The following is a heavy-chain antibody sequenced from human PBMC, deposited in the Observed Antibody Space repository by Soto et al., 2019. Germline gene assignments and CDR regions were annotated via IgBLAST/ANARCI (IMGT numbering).Heavy chain of an antibody. CDR3: AIFRQQLPGRDWYFDL. Sequence: QVQLVQSGAEVKKPGSSVKVSCKASGGTFSSYAISWVRQAPGQGLEWMGGISPIFGTANYAQKFQGRVTITADESTSTAYLELSSLRSEDTAVYYCAIFRQQLPGRDWYFDLWGRGTLVTVSS. CDR2: ISPIFGTA. CDR1: GGTFSSYA. D-gene: IGHD6-13*01. V-gene: IGHV1-69*01. J-gene: IGHJ2*01.